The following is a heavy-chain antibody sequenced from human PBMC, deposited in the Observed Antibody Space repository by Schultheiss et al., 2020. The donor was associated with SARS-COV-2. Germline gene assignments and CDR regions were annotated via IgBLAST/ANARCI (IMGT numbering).Heavy chain of an antibody. CDR3: ARGGQGQLVRWRGYYYMDV. Sequence: SETLSLTCTVSGGSISSNYWSWIRQPPGKGLEWIGEINHSGSTNYNPSLKSRVTISVDTSKNQFSLKLSSVTAADTAVYYCARGGQGQLVRWRGYYYMDVWGKGTTVTVSS. CDR2: INHSGST. CDR1: GGSISSNY. V-gene: IGHV4-34*01. J-gene: IGHJ6*03. D-gene: IGHD6-6*01.